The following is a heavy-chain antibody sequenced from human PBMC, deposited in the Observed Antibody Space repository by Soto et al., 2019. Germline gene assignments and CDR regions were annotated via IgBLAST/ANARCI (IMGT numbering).Heavy chain of an antibody. CDR2: ISGSGGST. CDR3: AKECHPTSYYDYVWGSYSDFDC. J-gene: IGHJ4*02. D-gene: IGHD3-16*01. CDR1: GFTFSSYA. Sequence: EVQLLESGGGLVQPGGSLRLSCAASGFTFSSYAMSWVRQAPGKGLEWVSAISGSGGSTYYADSVKGRFTISRDNSKNTLYLQMNSLRAEDTAVYYCAKECHPTSYYDYVWGSYSDFDCWGQGTLVTVSS. V-gene: IGHV3-23*01.